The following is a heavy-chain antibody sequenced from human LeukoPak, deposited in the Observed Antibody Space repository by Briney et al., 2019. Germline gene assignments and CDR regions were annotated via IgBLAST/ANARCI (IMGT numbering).Heavy chain of an antibody. D-gene: IGHD4-23*01. CDR1: GFTFSSYG. Sequence: GGSLRLSCAASGFTFSSYGVVWVRQAPGKGLEYVSGITSNGGTTYYGNSVKGRFTISRDNSKDTLYLQMGSLRSEDMAVYYCARGIRWASDYWGQGTLVTVAS. CDR2: ITSNGGTT. V-gene: IGHV3-64*01. J-gene: IGHJ4*02. CDR3: ARGIRWASDY.